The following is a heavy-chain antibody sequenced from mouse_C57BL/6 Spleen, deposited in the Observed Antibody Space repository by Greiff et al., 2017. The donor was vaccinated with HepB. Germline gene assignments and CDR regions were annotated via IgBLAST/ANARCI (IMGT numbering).Heavy chain of an antibody. CDR3: ARAPYYYGSSPYYFDY. V-gene: IGHV1-4*01. CDR2: INPSSGYT. J-gene: IGHJ2*01. Sequence: VQLQQSGAELARPGASVKMSCKASGYTFTSYTMHWVKQRPGQGLEWIGYINPSSGYTKYNQKFKDKATLTADKSSSTAYMQLSSLTSEDSAVYYCARAPYYYGSSPYYFDYWGQGTTLTVSS. CDR1: GYTFTSYT. D-gene: IGHD1-1*01.